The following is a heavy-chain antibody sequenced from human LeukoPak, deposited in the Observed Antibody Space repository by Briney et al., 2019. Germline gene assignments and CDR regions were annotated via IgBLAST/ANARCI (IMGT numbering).Heavy chain of an antibody. V-gene: IGHV1-18*04. J-gene: IGHJ4*02. CDR3: ARDVYAKVTSVTTVGY. CDR1: GYTFTDHY. D-gene: IGHD4-17*01. Sequence: GASVKVSCKASGYTFTDHYIYWVRQAPGQGLEWLGWISVYNGNTRYAQNLQDRVTMTTDTSTNTAYMELRSLISDDTAVYYCARDVYAKVTSVTTVGYWGQGTLVTVSS. CDR2: ISVYNGNT.